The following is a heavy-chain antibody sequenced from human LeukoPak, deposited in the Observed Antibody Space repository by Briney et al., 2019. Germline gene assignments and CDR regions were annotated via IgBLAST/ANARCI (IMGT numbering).Heavy chain of an antibody. CDR2: INHSGST. CDR1: GGSFSGYY. Sequence: SETLSLTCAVYGGSFSGYYWSWIRQPPGKGLEWIGEINHSGSTNYNPSLKSRVTISVDTSKNQFSLKLSSVTAADTAVYYCARGGGTDGPVVVVAATNLRAFDIWGQGTMVTVSS. CDR3: ARGGGTDGPVVVVAATNLRAFDI. J-gene: IGHJ3*02. D-gene: IGHD2-15*01. V-gene: IGHV4-34*01.